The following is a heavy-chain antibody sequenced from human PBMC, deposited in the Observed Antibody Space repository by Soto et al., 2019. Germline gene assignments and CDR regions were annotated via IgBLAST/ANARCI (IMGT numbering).Heavy chain of an antibody. CDR3: ARAVVTLGYYYGMDV. Sequence: QVQLVQSGAEVKMPGSSVKVSCKASGGTFSSYAISWVRQAPGQGLEWMGGISPNFGTANYAQKFKGRVTMTADESTSTAYMRLSSLRSEDTAVYYCARAVVTLGYYYGMDVWGQGTTVTVSS. V-gene: IGHV1-69*12. J-gene: IGHJ6*02. D-gene: IGHD2-15*01. CDR2: ISPNFGTA. CDR1: GGTFSSYA.